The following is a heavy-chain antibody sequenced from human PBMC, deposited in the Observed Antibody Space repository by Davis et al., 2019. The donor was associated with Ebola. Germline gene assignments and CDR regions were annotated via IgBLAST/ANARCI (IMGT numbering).Heavy chain of an antibody. CDR2: ITSSGGTT. J-gene: IGHJ4*02. Sequence: GGSLRLSCAASGFTFSRYAMTWARQAPGKGLEWVSAITSSGGTTYYADSVKGRFTISRDNSKNTLYLQMNSLRAEDTAVYYCATTPQYSSGQNKPFDYWGQGTLVTVSS. CDR1: GFTFSRYA. D-gene: IGHD6-19*01. CDR3: ATTPQYSSGQNKPFDY. V-gene: IGHV3-23*01.